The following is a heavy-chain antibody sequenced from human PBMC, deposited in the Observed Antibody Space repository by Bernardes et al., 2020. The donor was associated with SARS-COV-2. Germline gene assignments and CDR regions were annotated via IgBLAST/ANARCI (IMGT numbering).Heavy chain of an antibody. CDR3: VRTVNGSAI. CDR1: GFTFSTHS. J-gene: IGHJ4*02. D-gene: IGHD2-21*02. V-gene: IGHV3-48*01. Sequence: GGSLRLSCAASGFTFSTHSMNWVRQAPGKGLEWVSYITSDMKTIYYADSVRGRFIISRDIAMSRLYLQMNSLRVEDTAIYYCVRTVNGSAIWGQGTQVTVSS. CDR2: ITSDMKTI.